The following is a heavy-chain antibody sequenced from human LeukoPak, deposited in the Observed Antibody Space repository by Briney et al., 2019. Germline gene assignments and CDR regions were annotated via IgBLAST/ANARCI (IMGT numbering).Heavy chain of an antibody. D-gene: IGHD3-3*01. CDR2: LSPNSGKT. Sequence: ASVKVSCKASGYTFTNYDINWVRQATGQGLEWMGWLSPNSGKTGYAQKFQGRVTITRNTSISTAYMELSSLRSEDTAVYYCARGSFRRITIFGVVIIAYFDYWGQGTLVTVSS. CDR3: ARGSFRRITIFGVVIIAYFDY. J-gene: IGHJ4*02. V-gene: IGHV1-8*03. CDR1: GYTFTNYD.